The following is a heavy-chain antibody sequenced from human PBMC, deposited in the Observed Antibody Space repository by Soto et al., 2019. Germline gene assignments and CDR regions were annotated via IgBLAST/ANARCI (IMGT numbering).Heavy chain of an antibody. CDR3: TSFSGSRHDSFDH. J-gene: IGHJ4*02. V-gene: IGHV5-51*01. CDR1: GYKVSTWHNFTSYW. D-gene: IGHD1-1*01. CDR2: IYPGDSDT. Sequence: RGESLKISCMGSGYKVSTWHNFTSYWIAWVRQMPGEGLEWMGIIYPGDSDTRYSPSFQGQVTISADKSINSVYLQWSSLKASDTAMYYCTSFSGSRHDSFDHWGQGTLVTVSS.